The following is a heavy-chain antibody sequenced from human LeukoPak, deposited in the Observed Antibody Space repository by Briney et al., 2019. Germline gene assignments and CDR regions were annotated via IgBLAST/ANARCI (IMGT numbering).Heavy chain of an antibody. CDR3: ARSVVVVAATQYYFDY. CDR2: IIPIFGTA. Sequence: ASVKASCKASGGTFSSYAISWVRQAPGQGLEWMGGIIPIFGTANYAQKFQGRVTITADESTSTAYMELSSLRSEDTAVYYCARSVVVVAATQYYFDYWGQGTLVTVSS. V-gene: IGHV1-69*13. J-gene: IGHJ4*02. D-gene: IGHD2-15*01. CDR1: GGTFSSYA.